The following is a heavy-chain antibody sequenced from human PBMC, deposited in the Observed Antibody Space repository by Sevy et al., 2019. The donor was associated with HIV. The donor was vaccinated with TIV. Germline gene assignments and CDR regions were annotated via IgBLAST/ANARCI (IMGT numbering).Heavy chain of an antibody. V-gene: IGHV3-23*01. J-gene: IGHJ4*02. D-gene: IGHD2-2*01. CDR2: ISGNGGYT. Sequence: GGSLRLSCAASGFTFSSYAMSWVRQAPGKGLEWVSVISGNGGYTYYADSVKGRFTICRDTSKNTLYLQMNSLRAEDTAVYYCAKGSTSSSEVGYFDYWGQGTLVTVSS. CDR1: GFTFSSYA. CDR3: AKGSTSSSEVGYFDY.